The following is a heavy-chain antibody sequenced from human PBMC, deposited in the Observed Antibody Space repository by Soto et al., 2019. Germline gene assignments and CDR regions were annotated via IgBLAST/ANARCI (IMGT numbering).Heavy chain of an antibody. V-gene: IGHV3-33*01. J-gene: IGHJ6*02. CDR3: ARVGSSSPYYYYGMDV. CDR1: GFTFSSYG. CDR2: IWYDGSNK. D-gene: IGHD6-6*01. Sequence: PGGSLRLSCAASGFTFSSYGMHWVRQAPGKGLEWVAVIWYDGSNKYYADSVKGRFTISRDNSKNTLYLQMKSLRAEDTAVYYCARVGSSSPYYYYGMDVWGQGTTVTVSS.